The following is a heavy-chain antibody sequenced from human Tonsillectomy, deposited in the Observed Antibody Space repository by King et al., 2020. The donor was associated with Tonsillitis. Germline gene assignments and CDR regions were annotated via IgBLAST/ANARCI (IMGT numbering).Heavy chain of an antibody. CDR2: IYHSGST. Sequence: VQLVESGGGLVQPGGSLRLSCTASGFTFSSHWMNWVRQAPGKGLEWIGYIYHSGSTYYNPSLKSRVTISVDRSKNQFSLKLSSVTAADTAVYYCARGPGDYWGQGTLVTVSS. CDR1: GFTFSSHW. J-gene: IGHJ4*02. V-gene: IGHV4-4*02. CDR3: ARGPGDY.